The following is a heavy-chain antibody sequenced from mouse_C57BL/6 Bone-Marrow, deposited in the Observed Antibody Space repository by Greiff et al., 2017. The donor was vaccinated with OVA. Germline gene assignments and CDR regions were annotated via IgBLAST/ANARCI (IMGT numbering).Heavy chain of an antibody. Sequence: VQLKESVAELVRPGASVKLSCTASGFNIKNSYMHWVKQRPEQGLEWIGRIDPANGNTKDAPKFKGKATITADTSSNTSYLQLSRLTSETTAIYYCAIYGYYVDYWGQGTTLTVSS. V-gene: IGHV14-3*01. D-gene: IGHD2-2*01. CDR2: IDPANGNT. J-gene: IGHJ2*01. CDR1: GFNIKNSY. CDR3: AIYGYYVDY.